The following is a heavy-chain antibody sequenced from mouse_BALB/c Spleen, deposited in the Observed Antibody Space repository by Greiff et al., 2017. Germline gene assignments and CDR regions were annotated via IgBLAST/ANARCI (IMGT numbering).Heavy chain of an antibody. J-gene: IGHJ4*01. CDR1: GYTFTSYW. D-gene: IGHD1-1*01. V-gene: IGHV1-7*01. CDR3: ARSYYGSSSGAMDY. CDR2: INPSTGYT. Sequence: VQLHQSGAELAKPGASVKMSCKASGYTFTSYWMHWVKQRPGQGLEWIGYINPSTGYTEYNQKFKDKATLTADKSSSTAYMQLSSLTSEDSAVYYCARSYYGSSSGAMDYWGQGTSVTVSS.